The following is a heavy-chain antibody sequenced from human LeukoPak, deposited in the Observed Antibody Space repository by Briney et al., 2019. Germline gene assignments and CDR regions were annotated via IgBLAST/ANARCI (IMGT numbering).Heavy chain of an antibody. CDR3: ARSMSGSREL. CDR2: TTGSTSTI. V-gene: IGHV3-48*03. J-gene: IGHJ4*02. CDR1: GFTFSSYE. D-gene: IGHD1-26*01. Sequence: GGSLRLSCAASGFTFSSYEMNWVRQAPGKGLEWVSYTTGSTSTIYYADSVKGRFAISRDNAKNTLYLQMNSLSAEDTAMYYCARSMSGSRELWGQGTLVTVSP.